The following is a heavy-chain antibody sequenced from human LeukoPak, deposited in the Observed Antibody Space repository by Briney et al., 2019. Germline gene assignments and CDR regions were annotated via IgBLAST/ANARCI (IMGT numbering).Heavy chain of an antibody. D-gene: IGHD5-18*01. J-gene: IGHJ6*02. CDR1: GGTFSSYA. V-gene: IGHV1-69*13. Sequence: GASVKVSCKASGGTFSSYAISWVRQAPGQGLEWMGGIIPIFGTANYAQKFQGRVTITADESTSTAYMELSSLRSEDTAVYYCARRGYSYGPIGHYYYYGMDVWGQGTKVTVSS. CDR3: ARRGYSYGPIGHYYYYGMDV. CDR2: IIPIFGTA.